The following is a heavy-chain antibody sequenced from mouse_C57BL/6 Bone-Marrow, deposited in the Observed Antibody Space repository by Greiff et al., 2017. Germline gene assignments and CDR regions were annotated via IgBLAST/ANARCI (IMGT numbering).Heavy chain of an antibody. CDR3: ASPQTGTWGYFDV. D-gene: IGHD4-1*01. Sequence: QVQLQQPGAELVRPGSSVKLSCKASGYTFTSYWMHWVKQRPIQGLEWIGNIDPSDSETHYNQKFKDKATLTVDKSSSTAYMQRSSLTSEDSAVYYGASPQTGTWGYFDVWGTGNTVTVSS. CDR1: GYTFTSYW. V-gene: IGHV1-52*01. J-gene: IGHJ1*03. CDR2: IDPSDSET.